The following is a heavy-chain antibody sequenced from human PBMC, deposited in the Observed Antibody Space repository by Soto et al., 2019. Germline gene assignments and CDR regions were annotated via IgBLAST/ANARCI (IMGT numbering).Heavy chain of an antibody. CDR2: FRGNPRGYTP. Sequence: EVQLVESGGGLVQPGGSLKLSCTASGFTFSDSAFHWVRQASGDGLEWVGRFRGNPRGYTPAYAGSVKGRFTIFRDDSKNTAYLQMNRLKTEDTAVYYRTTHDEDIWGSHGFWAQGTLVTVSS. CDR1: GFTFSDSA. CDR3: TTHDEDIWGSHGF. J-gene: IGHJ4*02. V-gene: IGHV3-73*01. D-gene: IGHD3-16*01.